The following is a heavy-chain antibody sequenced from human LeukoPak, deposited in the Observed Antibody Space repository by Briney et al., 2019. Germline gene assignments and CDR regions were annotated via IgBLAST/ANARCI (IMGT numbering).Heavy chain of an antibody. Sequence: ASVKETLKCSVYTFIGYLLHSVGQAPGKGLEWMGWINPNSGGTNYAQKFQGRVTMTRDTSITTPYMELSRLRSDDTAVYYCAKRISRWVLLALDYWGQGTLVSVSS. CDR2: INPNSGGT. CDR1: VYTFIGYL. CDR3: AKRISRWVLLALDY. V-gene: IGHV1-2*02. D-gene: IGHD1-26*01. J-gene: IGHJ4*02.